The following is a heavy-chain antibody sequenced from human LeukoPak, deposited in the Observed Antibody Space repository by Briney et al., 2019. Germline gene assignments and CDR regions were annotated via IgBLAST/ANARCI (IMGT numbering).Heavy chain of an antibody. CDR1: GGSFSGYS. J-gene: IGHJ5*02. CDR3: ARGLGYSSFNWFDP. CDR2: INHSGST. D-gene: IGHD6-13*01. Sequence: PSETLSLTCAVYGGSFSGYSWSWIRQPPGKGLEWIGEINHSGSTNYNPSLKSRVTISVDTSKNQFSLKLSSVTAADTAVYYCARGLGYSSFNWFDPWGQGTLVTVSS. V-gene: IGHV4-34*01.